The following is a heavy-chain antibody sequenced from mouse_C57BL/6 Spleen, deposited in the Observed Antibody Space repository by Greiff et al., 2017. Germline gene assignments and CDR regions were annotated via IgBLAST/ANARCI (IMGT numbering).Heavy chain of an antibody. Sequence: QVQLQQPGAELVRPGTSVKLSCKASGYTFTSYWMHWVKQRPGQGLEWIGVIDPSDSYTNYNQKFKGKATLTVDTSSSTAYMQLSSLTSEDSAVYDCGYGSRGTDYWGQGTSVTVSS. CDR1: GYTFTSYW. D-gene: IGHD1-1*01. V-gene: IGHV1-59*01. CDR2: IDPSDSYT. J-gene: IGHJ4*01. CDR3: GYGSRGTDY.